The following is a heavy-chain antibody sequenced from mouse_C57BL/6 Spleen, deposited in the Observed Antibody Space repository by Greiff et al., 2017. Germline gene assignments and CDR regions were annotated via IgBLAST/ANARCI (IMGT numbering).Heavy chain of an antibody. Sequence: QVQLKQPGAELVKPGASVKMSCKASGYTFTSYWITWVKQRPGQGLEWIGDIYPGSGSTNYNEKFKSKATITVDTSSSTAYMQLSSLTYEDSAVYYCARLGPNCAMDYWGQGTSVTVSS. V-gene: IGHV1-55*01. CDR2: IYPGSGST. CDR1: GYTFTSYW. CDR3: ARLGPNCAMDY. J-gene: IGHJ4*01.